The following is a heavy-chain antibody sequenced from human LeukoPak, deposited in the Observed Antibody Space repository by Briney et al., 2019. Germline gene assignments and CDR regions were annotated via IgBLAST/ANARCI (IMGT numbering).Heavy chain of an antibody. J-gene: IGHJ6*02. CDR2: INPNSGGT. CDR1: GYTFTGYY. CDR3: ARDRYYYGSGSYYVYGMDV. V-gene: IGHV1-2*02. Sequence: ASVKVFCMASGYTFTGYYMHWVRQAPGQGLEWMGWINPNSGGTNYAQKVQGRVTMTRDTSISTAYMELSRLRSDDTAVYYCARDRYYYGSGSYYVYGMDVWGQGTTVTVSS. D-gene: IGHD3-10*01.